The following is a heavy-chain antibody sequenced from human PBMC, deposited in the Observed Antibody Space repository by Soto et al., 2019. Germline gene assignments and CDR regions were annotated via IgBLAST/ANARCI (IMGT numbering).Heavy chain of an antibody. D-gene: IGHD2-2*01. Sequence: ASVKVSCKGFGYSFMKYGINWVRQAPGQGLEWVGWISPYSGYTHSAQKFHGRLTLTTDTAASTAYMELRILRSDDTALYYCAREASVLIPAAQPSRFDSWGQGTLVTVS. CDR2: ISPYSGYT. CDR3: AREASVLIPAAQPSRFDS. CDR1: GYSFMKYG. J-gene: IGHJ4*02. V-gene: IGHV1-18*01.